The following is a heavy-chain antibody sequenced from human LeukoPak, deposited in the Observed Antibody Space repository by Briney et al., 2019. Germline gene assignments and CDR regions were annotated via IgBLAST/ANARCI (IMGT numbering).Heavy chain of an antibody. Sequence: SETLSLTCTVSGGSISSNSYYWGWIRQPPGTGLEWIGSIYYSANTYYNPSLNSRVTIFVDTSKNEFSLNLSSVTAADTAVYYCARPSYCGGDCYNFDSWGQGTLVTVSS. J-gene: IGHJ4*02. CDR3: ARPSYCGGDCYNFDS. V-gene: IGHV4-39*01. CDR1: GGSISSNSYY. CDR2: IYYSANT. D-gene: IGHD2-21*02.